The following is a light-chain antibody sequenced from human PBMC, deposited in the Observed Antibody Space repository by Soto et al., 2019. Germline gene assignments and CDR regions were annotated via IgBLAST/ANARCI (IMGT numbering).Light chain of an antibody. Sequence: DAQRTQSNSTLSGSVGDRVTITCRASPTISSRLALYQQKPGKAPKLLIYKASTLKSGVPSRFSGSGSGTEFTLTISSLQPDDFATYYCQQYHTYSTFGHGSKVDIK. CDR1: PTISSR. J-gene: IGKJ1*01. CDR2: KAS. V-gene: IGKV1-5*03. CDR3: QQYHTYST.